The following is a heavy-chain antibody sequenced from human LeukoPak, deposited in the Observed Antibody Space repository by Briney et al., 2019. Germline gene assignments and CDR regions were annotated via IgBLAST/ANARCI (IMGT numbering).Heavy chain of an antibody. V-gene: IGHV4-34*01. Sequence: SETLSLTCAVYGGSLSGYYWSWIRQPPAKGLEWVGEINHVGHTNYNPSLKSRLIMSVDTSKNQFSLKLNSMTAADTAVYYCAKGGGYGLIDYWGQGTRVTVSS. CDR2: INHVGHT. J-gene: IGHJ4*02. CDR3: AKGGGYGLIDY. CDR1: GGSLSGYY. D-gene: IGHD5-18*01.